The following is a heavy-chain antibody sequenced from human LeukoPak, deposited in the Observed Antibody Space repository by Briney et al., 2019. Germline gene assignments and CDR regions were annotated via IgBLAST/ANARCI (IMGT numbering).Heavy chain of an antibody. J-gene: IGHJ2*01. CDR1: GGSISSYY. V-gene: IGHV4-59*01. CDR2: TYYSGST. D-gene: IGHD3-22*01. CDR3: AGLHYYDSSGYDSYWYFDL. Sequence: PSETLSLTCTVSGGSISSYYWSWIRQPPGKGLEWIGYTYYSGSTNYNPSLKSRVTISVDTSKNQFSLKLSSVTAADTAVYYCAGLHYYDSSGYDSYWYFDLWGRGTLVTVSS.